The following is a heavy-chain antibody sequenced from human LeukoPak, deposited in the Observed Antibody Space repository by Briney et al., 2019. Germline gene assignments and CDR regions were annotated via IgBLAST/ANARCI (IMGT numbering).Heavy chain of an antibody. Sequence: GGSLRLSCAASGFTFSSYAMHWVRQAPGKGLEYVSAISSNGGSTYYANSVKGRFTISRDNSKNTLYLQMGSLRAEDMAVYYCAKEVGGAFDIWGQGTMVTVSS. CDR3: AKEVGGAFDI. V-gene: IGHV3-64*01. CDR1: GFTFSSYA. J-gene: IGHJ3*02. CDR2: ISSNGGST.